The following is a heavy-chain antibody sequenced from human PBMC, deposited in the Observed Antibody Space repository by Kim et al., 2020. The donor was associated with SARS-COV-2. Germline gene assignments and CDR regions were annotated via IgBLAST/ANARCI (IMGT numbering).Heavy chain of an antibody. Sequence: PTLKIGVTISVATHKNQVSLKVSSVTAADTAVYYCARQVARGWYYFDYWGQGTLVTVSS. J-gene: IGHJ4*02. CDR3: ARQVARGWYYFDY. D-gene: IGHD6-19*01. V-gene: IGHV4-59*08.